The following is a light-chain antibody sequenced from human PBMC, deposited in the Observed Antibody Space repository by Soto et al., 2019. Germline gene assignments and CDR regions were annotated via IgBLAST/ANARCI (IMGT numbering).Light chain of an antibody. V-gene: IGLV2-8*01. Sequence: QSALTQPPSASGSPGQSVTISCSGTSSDVGGYNYVSWYQQHPGRAPKLIIFEVNRRPSGVPDRFSGSKSGNTASLTVSGLQAEDEADYYCSSYAAINNHVFGTGTKVTVL. CDR1: SSDVGGYNY. CDR2: EVN. J-gene: IGLJ1*01. CDR3: SSYAAINNHV.